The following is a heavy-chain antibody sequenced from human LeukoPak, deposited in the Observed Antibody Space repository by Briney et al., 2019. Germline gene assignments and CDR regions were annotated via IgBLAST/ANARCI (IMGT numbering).Heavy chain of an antibody. CDR3: ARAGGSDSGGYYQGALDM. CDR1: GFTFSSYW. D-gene: IGHD3-22*01. CDR2: INSDGSSI. Sequence: GGSLRLSCAASGFTFSSYWMHWVRQAPGKGLVWVSHINSDGSSISYADSVKGRFTISRDNAKNTLYLQMNSLRAEDTAVYYCARAGGSDSGGYYQGALDMWGQGTMVTVSS. J-gene: IGHJ3*02. V-gene: IGHV3-74*01.